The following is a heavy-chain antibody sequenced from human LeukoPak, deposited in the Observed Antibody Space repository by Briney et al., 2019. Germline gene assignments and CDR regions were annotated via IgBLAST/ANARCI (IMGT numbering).Heavy chain of an antibody. V-gene: IGHV3-30-3*01. CDR3: ARDRVVVPAAYYYYYGMDV. CDR2: ISYDGSNK. CDR1: GVTFSSYA. D-gene: IGHD2-2*01. Sequence: GGSLRLSCAASGVTFSSYAMHWVRQAPGKGLEWVAVISYDGSNKYYADSVKGRFTISRDNSKNTLYLQMNSLRAEDTAVYYCARDRVVVPAAYYYYYGMDVWGQGTMVTVSS. J-gene: IGHJ6*02.